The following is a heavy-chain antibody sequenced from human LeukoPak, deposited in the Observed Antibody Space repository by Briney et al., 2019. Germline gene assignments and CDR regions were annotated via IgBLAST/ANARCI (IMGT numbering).Heavy chain of an antibody. D-gene: IGHD3-3*01. CDR1: GGTFTSYG. J-gene: IGHJ3*02. V-gene: IGHV1-18*01. Sequence: ASVKVSCKASGGTFTSYGISWVRQAPGQGLEWMGWISAYNGNTNYAQKLQGRVTMTTDTSTSTAYMELRSLRSDDTAVYYCARAAPQLRFYAFDIWGQGTMVTVSS. CDR3: ARAAPQLRFYAFDI. CDR2: ISAYNGNT.